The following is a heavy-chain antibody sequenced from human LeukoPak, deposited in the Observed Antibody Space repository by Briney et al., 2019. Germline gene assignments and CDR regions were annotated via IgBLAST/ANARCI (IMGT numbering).Heavy chain of an antibody. CDR3: ATAGHCSSNTCSRRSFDM. Sequence: SETLSLTCTVSSDSNSGYYFTWIRQPPGKGLDWIGYIYYSGSTSYNPSLKSRVTISVDTSKHQVSLNLGSVTAADTAIYYCATAGHCSSNTCSRRSFDMWGPGTMVTVSS. D-gene: IGHD2-2*01. CDR1: SDSNSGYY. V-gene: IGHV4-59*08. J-gene: IGHJ3*02. CDR2: IYYSGST.